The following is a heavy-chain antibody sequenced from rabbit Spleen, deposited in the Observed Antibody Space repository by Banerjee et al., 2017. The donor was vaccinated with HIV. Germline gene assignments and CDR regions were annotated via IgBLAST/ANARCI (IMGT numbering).Heavy chain of an antibody. CDR2: IDPVFGIT. CDR1: GFSFSSSYW. J-gene: IGHJ4*01. Sequence: QEQLVESGGDLVKPEGSLTLTCTASGFSFSSSYWMTWVRQAPGKGLEWVGYIDPVFGITYYANWVNGRFSISRENAQNTVFLQMTSLTAADTATYFCARDGAGGSYFALWGQGTLVTVS. CDR3: ARDGAGGSYFAL. D-gene: IGHD8-1*01. V-gene: IGHV1S45*01.